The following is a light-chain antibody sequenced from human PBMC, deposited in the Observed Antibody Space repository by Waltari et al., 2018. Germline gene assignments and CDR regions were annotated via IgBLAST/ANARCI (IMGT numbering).Light chain of an antibody. V-gene: IGLV1-44*01. Sequence: QSVLTQPPSTSGTPGLRITISFSGGQSKIGGNTVTWYLHLPRTAPKLLLFGNTQRPSGVPDRLSGSKSGTSASLAISALQSEDEADYYCSAWDDSLSGVIFGGGTKLTVL. CDR3: SAWDDSLSGVI. CDR1: QSKIGGNT. CDR2: GNT. J-gene: IGLJ2*01.